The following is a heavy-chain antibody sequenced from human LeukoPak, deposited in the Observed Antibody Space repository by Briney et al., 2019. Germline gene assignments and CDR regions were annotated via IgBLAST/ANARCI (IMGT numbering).Heavy chain of an antibody. CDR1: GYTFTSYG. CDR3: ATDTPPYCNGGSCYFD. CDR2: ISAYNGNT. D-gene: IGHD2-15*01. V-gene: IGHV1-18*01. Sequence: ASVKVSCKASGYTFTSYGISWVRQAPGQGLEWMGWISAYNGNTNYAQKLQGRVTMTTDTSTSTAYMELRSLRSDDTAIYYCATDTPPYCNGGSCYFDWGQGTLVTVSS. J-gene: IGHJ4*02.